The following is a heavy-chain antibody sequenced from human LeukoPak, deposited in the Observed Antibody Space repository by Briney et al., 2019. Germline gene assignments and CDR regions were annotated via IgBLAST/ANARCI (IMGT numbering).Heavy chain of an antibody. CDR3: ARDFHYGGNSEP. Sequence: ASVKVSCKASGYTFTSYGISWVRQAPGQGLEWMGWISAYNGNTNYAQKLQGRVTMTTDTSTSTAYMELRSLRSEDTAVYYCARDFHYGGNSEPWGQGTLVTVSS. D-gene: IGHD4-23*01. V-gene: IGHV1-18*01. CDR1: GYTFTSYG. J-gene: IGHJ5*02. CDR2: ISAYNGNT.